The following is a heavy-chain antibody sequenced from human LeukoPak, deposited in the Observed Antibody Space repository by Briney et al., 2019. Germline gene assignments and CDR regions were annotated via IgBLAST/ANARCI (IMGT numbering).Heavy chain of an antibody. CDR1: GFTFSSYW. Sequence: GGSLRLSCVGSGFTFSSYWMYWIRQAPGKGLVWVSRIHSDGSIANYTDSVKGRFTISRDNAKNSLYLQMNSLRAEDTAVYYCARDLTVGPTTDYFDYWGQGTLVTVSS. D-gene: IGHD1-26*01. J-gene: IGHJ4*02. V-gene: IGHV3-74*01. CDR3: ARDLTVGPTTDYFDY. CDR2: IHSDGSIA.